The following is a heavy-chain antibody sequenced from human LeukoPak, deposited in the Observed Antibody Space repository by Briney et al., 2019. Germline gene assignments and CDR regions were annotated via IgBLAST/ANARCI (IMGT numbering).Heavy chain of an antibody. Sequence: GGSLRLSCAASGFTFSDYWMSWVRQAPGKGLEWVANIRQDGSDKYYVDSVKGRFTISRDNAQNSLYLHMGSLRAEDTAVYYCARMGGTNWNREVNWFDPWGQGTLVTVSS. D-gene: IGHD1-1*01. CDR2: IRQDGSDK. CDR3: ARMGGTNWNREVNWFDP. J-gene: IGHJ5*02. V-gene: IGHV3-7*01. CDR1: GFTFSDYW.